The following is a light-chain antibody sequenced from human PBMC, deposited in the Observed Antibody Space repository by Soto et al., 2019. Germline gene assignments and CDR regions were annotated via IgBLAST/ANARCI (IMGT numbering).Light chain of an antibody. J-gene: IGKJ1*01. V-gene: IGKV1-5*03. Sequence: DIQMTQSPSTLSASVGDRVTITCRASQSISIWLAWYQQKPGKAPKLLIYKASGLESGVPSRFSGSGSGTEFTLTISGLQPDDFATYYCQQYDGNSRTFGQGTKVDIK. CDR1: QSISIW. CDR2: KAS. CDR3: QQYDGNSRT.